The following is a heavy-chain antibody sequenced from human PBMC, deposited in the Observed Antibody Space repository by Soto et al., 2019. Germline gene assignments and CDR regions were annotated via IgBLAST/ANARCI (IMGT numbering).Heavy chain of an antibody. Sequence: ETTSHTHPVSGGSRSSHYWRWIRQPPGKGLEWIGYIYYSGSTIYNPSLKSRVTISVDTSKNQFSLKLSSVTAADTAVYYCARYGSGSSVWFDPWGQGTLVTVSS. CDR1: GGSRSSHY. CDR2: IYYSGST. J-gene: IGHJ5*02. V-gene: IGHV4-59*11. CDR3: ARYGSGSSVWFDP. D-gene: IGHD3-10*01.